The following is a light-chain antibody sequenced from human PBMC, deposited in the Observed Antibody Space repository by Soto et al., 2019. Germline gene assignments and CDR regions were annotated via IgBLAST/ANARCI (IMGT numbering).Light chain of an antibody. V-gene: IGLV1-44*01. CDR2: SNN. Sequence: QSVLTQPPSASGTPGQMVTISCSGSSSNIGSNTVNWYQQLPGTAPKLLIYSNNQRPSGVPDRFSGSKSGTSASLAISGLQSEDEADYYCAAWDDSLNGYVFGTGTKVTAL. CDR3: AAWDDSLNGYV. CDR1: SSNIGSNT. J-gene: IGLJ1*01.